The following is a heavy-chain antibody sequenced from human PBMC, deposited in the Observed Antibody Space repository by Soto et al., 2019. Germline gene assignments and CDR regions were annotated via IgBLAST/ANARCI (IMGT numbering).Heavy chain of an antibody. CDR1: GFIFSSYS. V-gene: IGHV3-21*01. CDR2: ISYSSNYI. D-gene: IGHD4-17*01. J-gene: IGHJ5*02. CDR3: ARGRYGDYANWFAP. Sequence: EVQLVESGGGLVKPGGSLRLSCAASGFIFSSYSMNWVRQAPGKGLEWVSFISYSSNYIYYADSVKGRFTISRDNAKNSLYLQMNSLRAEDTAVYHCARGRYGDYANWFAPWGQGTLVTVSS.